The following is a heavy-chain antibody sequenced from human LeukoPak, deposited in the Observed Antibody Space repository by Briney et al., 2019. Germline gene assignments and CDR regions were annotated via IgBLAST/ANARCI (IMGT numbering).Heavy chain of an antibody. J-gene: IGHJ6*02. D-gene: IGHD2-2*01. CDR2: ISSSSSYI. CDR1: GFTFSSYS. V-gene: IGHV3-21*01. Sequence: GGSLRLSCAASGFTFSSYSMNWVRQAPGKGLEWVSSISSSSSYIYYADSVKGRLTISRDNAKNSLYLQMNSLRAEDTAVYYCARDGTYCSSTSCYPYGMDVWGQGTTVTVSS. CDR3: ARDGTYCSSTSCYPYGMDV.